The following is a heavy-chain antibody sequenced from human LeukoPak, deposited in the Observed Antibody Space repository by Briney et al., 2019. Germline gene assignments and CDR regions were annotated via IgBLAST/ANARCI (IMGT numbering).Heavy chain of an antibody. CDR2: ITSSSNSNI. CDR3: ARPEINDYGDFHY. J-gene: IGHJ4*02. D-gene: IGHD4-17*01. CDR1: GFTFSSYN. Sequence: GGSLRLSCASSGFTFSSYNMNWVRQAPGKGLELVSSITSSSNSNIYYADSVKGRFTISRDNTKNSLYLKMNSLRAEDTAVYYCARPEINDYGDFHYWGQGTLVTVSS. V-gene: IGHV3-21*01.